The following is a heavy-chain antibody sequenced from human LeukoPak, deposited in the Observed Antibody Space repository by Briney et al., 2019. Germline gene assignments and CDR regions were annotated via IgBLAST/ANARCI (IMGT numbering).Heavy chain of an antibody. CDR1: GYSFTSYW. CDR2: IYPGDSDT. V-gene: IGHV5-51*01. Sequence: GASLKISCKGSGYSFTSYWIGWVRQMPGKGLEWMGIIYPGDSDTRYSPSFQGQVTISADKSISTAYLQWSSLKASDTAMYYCARVPGSKYYYYYMDVWGKGTTVTVSS. D-gene: IGHD2-2*01. CDR3: ARVPGSKYYYYYMDV. J-gene: IGHJ6*03.